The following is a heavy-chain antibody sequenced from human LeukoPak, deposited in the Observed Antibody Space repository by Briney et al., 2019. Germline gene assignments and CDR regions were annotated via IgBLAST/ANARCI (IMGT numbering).Heavy chain of an antibody. Sequence: SETLSLTCTVSGGSISSSSYFWGWIRQPPGKGLEWIGNIFSRGSTYYNPSLKSRVTISIDTSKNQFSLKLSSVTAEDTAVYFCARVVVAVPNPIDCWGQGTLVTVSS. CDR2: IFSRGST. CDR1: GGSISSSSYF. CDR3: ARVVVAVPNPIDC. D-gene: IGHD6-19*01. J-gene: IGHJ4*02. V-gene: IGHV4-39*01.